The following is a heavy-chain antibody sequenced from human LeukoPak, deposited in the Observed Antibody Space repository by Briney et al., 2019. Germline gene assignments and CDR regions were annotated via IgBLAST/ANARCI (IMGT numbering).Heavy chain of an antibody. CDR3: AKGVYDSSGYYYTLGY. J-gene: IGHJ4*02. V-gene: IGHV3-30*18. D-gene: IGHD3-22*01. CDR2: ISYDGSDK. Sequence: GGSLRLSCAASGFTFGSYGMYWVRQAPGKGLEWLAVISYDGSDKYYAASVEGRFTISRDNSKNTLYLQMNSLRAEDTAVYYCAKGVYDSSGYYYTLGYWGQGTLVTVSS. CDR1: GFTFGSYG.